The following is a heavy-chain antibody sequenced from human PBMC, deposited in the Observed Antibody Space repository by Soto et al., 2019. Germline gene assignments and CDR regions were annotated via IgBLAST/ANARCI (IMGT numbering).Heavy chain of an antibody. J-gene: IGHJ4*02. CDR3: ARVFEQNYPRRPQKDFDY. CDR2: ISSSSSYI. D-gene: IGHD1-7*01. Sequence: GSVRICCAASRFIFRSYSMNCVRKAPGKGLEWVSSISSSSSYIYYADSVKGRFTISRGNAKNSLDLQMNSLRAEDTAVYYCARVFEQNYPRRPQKDFDYWGQGTLVTVSS. V-gene: IGHV3-21*01. CDR1: RFIFRSYS.